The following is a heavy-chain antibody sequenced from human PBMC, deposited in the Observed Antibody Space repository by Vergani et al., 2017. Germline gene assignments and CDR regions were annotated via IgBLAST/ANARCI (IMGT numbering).Heavy chain of an antibody. CDR2: ISYDGSNK. CDR1: GFTFSSYG. D-gene: IGHD6-13*01. J-gene: IGHJ6*02. V-gene: IGHV3-30*18. CDR3: AKGYSSSWRTYYDYGIDV. Sequence: QVQLVESGGGVVQPGRSLRLSCAASGFTFSSYGMHWVRQAPGKGLEWVAVISYDGSNKYYADSVKGRFTISRDNSKNTLYLQMNSLRAEDTAVYYCAKGYSSSWRTYYDYGIDVWGQGTTVTVSS.